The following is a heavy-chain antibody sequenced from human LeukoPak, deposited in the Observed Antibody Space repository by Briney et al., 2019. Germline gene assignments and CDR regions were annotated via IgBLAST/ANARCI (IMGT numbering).Heavy chain of an antibody. Sequence: GGSLRLSCAASGFTFRSYSMNWVRQAPGTGLEWVSAISSSSGYIYYADSVKGRFTISRDNAKNSLYLQMNSLRAEDTAVYYCARGTSYSPNWFDPWGQGTLVTVSS. J-gene: IGHJ5*02. CDR2: ISSSSGYI. CDR1: GFTFRSYS. CDR3: ARGTSYSPNWFDP. D-gene: IGHD2-2*01. V-gene: IGHV3-21*01.